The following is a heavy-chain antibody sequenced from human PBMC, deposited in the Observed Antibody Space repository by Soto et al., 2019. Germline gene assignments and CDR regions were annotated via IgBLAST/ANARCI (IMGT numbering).Heavy chain of an antibody. V-gene: IGHV4-30-2*01. CDR1: GGSISSGGYS. CDR2: IYHSGST. Sequence: QLQLQESGSGLVKPSQTLSLTCAVSGGSISSGGYSWSWIRQPPGKGLEWIGYIYHSGSTYYNPSPNGRVTRSLGRSKNPFSLELSSVTAADTAVYYCARVARAYCGGDCYLGNWGQGTLVTVSS. CDR3: ARVARAYCGGDCYLGN. J-gene: IGHJ4*02. D-gene: IGHD2-21*02.